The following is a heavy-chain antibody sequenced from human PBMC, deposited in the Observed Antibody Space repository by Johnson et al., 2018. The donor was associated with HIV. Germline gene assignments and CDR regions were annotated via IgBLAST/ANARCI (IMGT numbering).Heavy chain of an antibody. Sequence: EQLVESGGGVVRPGGSLRLSCAASGFKFDDYGMSWVRQAPGKGLEWVSGISWNSGSIGYADSVKGRFTISRDNAKNSLYLQMNSLRAEDTALYYCAKEGAAVIHFDIWGQGTMVTVSS. V-gene: IGHV3-20*04. CDR1: GFKFDDYG. J-gene: IGHJ3*02. CDR3: AKEGAAVIHFDI. CDR2: ISWNSGSI. D-gene: IGHD6-13*01.